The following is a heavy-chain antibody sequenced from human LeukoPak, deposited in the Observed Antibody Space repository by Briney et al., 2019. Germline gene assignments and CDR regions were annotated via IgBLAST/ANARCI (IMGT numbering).Heavy chain of an antibody. V-gene: IGHV3-11*04. J-gene: IGHJ5*02. D-gene: IGHD2-2*01. CDR3: ARGAYCRTISCYGVLNWFDP. Sequence: GGSLRLSCAASGFTFSDYYMSWIRQAPGKGLEWVSSISSSGSNIYYADSVKGRFTISRDNAKNSLSLQMNSLRAEDTAVYYCARGAYCRTISCYGVLNWFDPWGQGTLVTVSS. CDR2: ISSSGSNI. CDR1: GFTFSDYY.